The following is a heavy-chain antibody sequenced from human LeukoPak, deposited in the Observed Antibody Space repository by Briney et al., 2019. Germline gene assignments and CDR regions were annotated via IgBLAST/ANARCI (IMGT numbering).Heavy chain of an antibody. Sequence: PGGSLRLSCEGSGFNFNYYYMTWIRQAPGKGLEWVSYITTSGSTIAYADTVKGRFTISRDNAKSSLYLETHSLRAEDTAVYYCARNARFDAGTRGYFYMDVWGKGTTVTVSS. CDR1: GFNFNYYY. V-gene: IGHV3-11*04. J-gene: IGHJ6*03. CDR3: ARNARFDAGTRGYFYMDV. CDR2: ITTSGSTI. D-gene: IGHD3-10*01.